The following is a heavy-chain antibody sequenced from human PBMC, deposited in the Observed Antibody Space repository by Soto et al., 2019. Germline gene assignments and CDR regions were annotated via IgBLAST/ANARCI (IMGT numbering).Heavy chain of an antibody. V-gene: IGHV3-7*01. CDR1: GFTFSSYW. CDR3: ARDRSHYYGSGSYDY. CDR2: IKQDGSEK. D-gene: IGHD3-10*01. Sequence: GGSLRLSCAASGFTFSSYWMSWVRQAPGKGLEWVANIKQDGSEKYYVDSVKGRFTISRDNAKNSLYLQMNSLRAEDTAVYYCARDRSHYYGSGSYDYWGQGTLVTVSS. J-gene: IGHJ4*02.